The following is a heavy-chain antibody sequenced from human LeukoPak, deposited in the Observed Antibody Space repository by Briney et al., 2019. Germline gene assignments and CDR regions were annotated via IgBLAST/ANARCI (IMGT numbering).Heavy chain of an antibody. J-gene: IGHJ4*02. V-gene: IGHV4-30-4*01. D-gene: IGHD3-9*01. CDR3: ARVVALDILTGSGNIDY. CDR1: GGSISSGDYY. CDR2: IYYSGST. Sequence: SETLSLTCTVSGGSISSGDYYWSWIRQPPGKGLEWIGYIYYSGSTYYNPSLKSRVTISVDTSKNQFSPKLSSVTAADTAVYYCARVVALDILTGSGNIDYWGQGTLVTVSS.